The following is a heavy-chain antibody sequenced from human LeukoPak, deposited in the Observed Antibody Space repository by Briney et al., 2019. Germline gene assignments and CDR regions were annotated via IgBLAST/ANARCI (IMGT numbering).Heavy chain of an antibody. CDR3: GSTVREGEDQ. J-gene: IGHJ4*02. CDR2: IKQDGSEK. CDR1: GFTFSSYW. D-gene: IGHD3-10*01. V-gene: IGHV3-7*01. Sequence: GGSLRLSCEASGFTFSSYWMSWVRQAPGKGLEWVANIKQDGSEKYYVDSVKGRFTISRDNAKNSLYLQMSSLRAEDTAVYYCGSTVREGEDQWGQGTLVTVSS.